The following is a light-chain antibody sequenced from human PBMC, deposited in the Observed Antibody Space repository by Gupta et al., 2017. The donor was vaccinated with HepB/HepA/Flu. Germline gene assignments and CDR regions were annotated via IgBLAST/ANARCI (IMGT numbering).Light chain of an antibody. V-gene: IGKV2-28*01. CDR1: QSLLYSNGYNY. J-gene: IGKJ2*01. CDR2: LGS. Sequence: DIVMTQSPVSLPVTPGEPASISCSSSQSLLYSNGYNYLDWYLQRPGQSPQLLIYLGSNRASGVPDRFSTSGEGTDVTLKISRVEGEDVGVYYCMQSLQTPYTFGQGTKLEI. CDR3: MQSLQTPYT.